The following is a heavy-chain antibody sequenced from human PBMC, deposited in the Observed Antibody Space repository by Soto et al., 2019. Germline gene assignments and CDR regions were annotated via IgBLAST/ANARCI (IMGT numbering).Heavy chain of an antibody. CDR2: IRSKAYGGTT. J-gene: IGHJ6*02. CDR1: GFTFGDYA. Sequence: GSLRLSCTASGFTFGDYAMSWVRQAPGKGLEWVGFIRSKAYGGTTEYAASVKGRFTISRDDSKSIAYLQMNSLKTEDTAVYYCTRDGATYSDFWSGYYTGNIGDVWGQGTKATVSS. CDR3: TRDGATYSDFWSGYYTGNIGDV. D-gene: IGHD3-3*01. V-gene: IGHV3-49*04.